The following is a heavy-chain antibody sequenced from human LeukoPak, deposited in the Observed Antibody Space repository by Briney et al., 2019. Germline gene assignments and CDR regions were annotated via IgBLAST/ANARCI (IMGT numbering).Heavy chain of an antibody. CDR2: ISGSSSYI. J-gene: IGHJ5*02. Sequence: GGSLRLPCAASGFTFSDYYMSWIRPAPGKGPEWVSYISGSSSYIYYADSVKGRFTISRDNAKNSLYLQVNSLRAEDTAVYYCARAETTVTRPHWFDPWGQGTLVTVSS. CDR3: ARAETTVTRPHWFDP. D-gene: IGHD4-17*01. V-gene: IGHV3-11*04. CDR1: GFTFSDYY.